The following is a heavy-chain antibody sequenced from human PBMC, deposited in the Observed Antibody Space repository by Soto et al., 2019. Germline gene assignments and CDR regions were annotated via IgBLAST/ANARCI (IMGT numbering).Heavy chain of an antibody. V-gene: IGHV3-48*03. D-gene: IGHD1-1*01. CDR3: PRDNVENGMEV. CDR1: VCTFSSYE. Sequence: VGSLRLSCAASVCTFSSYEMNCVRQAPGKWLEWVSYISSSGSTIYYADSVKGRFTISRDNAKNSLYLQMNSLRAEDTAVYYCPRDNVENGMEVWGQGTTVSVSS. CDR2: ISSSGSTI. J-gene: IGHJ6*01.